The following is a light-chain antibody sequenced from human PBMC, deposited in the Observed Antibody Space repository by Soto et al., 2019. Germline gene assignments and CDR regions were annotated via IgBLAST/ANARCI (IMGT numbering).Light chain of an antibody. Sequence: EIVLTQSPGTLSLSPGERATLSCRASQSVSSHLAWYQQKLGQAPRLLIYDASNRATGIPARFSGSGSGTDFTLTISSLEPEDFAVYYCQQRSDWPRTFGQGTKV. J-gene: IGKJ2*01. CDR2: DAS. CDR1: QSVSSH. V-gene: IGKV3-11*01. CDR3: QQRSDWPRT.